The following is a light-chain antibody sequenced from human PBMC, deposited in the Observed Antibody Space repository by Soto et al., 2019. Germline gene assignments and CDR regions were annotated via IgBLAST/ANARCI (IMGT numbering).Light chain of an antibody. Sequence: EIVLTQSPGTLSLSPGERATLSCRASQNVNSNHIAWYQQKPGQAPRLLIYGPSSRATGIPERFSGSGSGTDFTLTISRLEPEDFAVYFCHQFGSSPPTFGPGTKVEIK. CDR3: HQFGSSPPT. V-gene: IGKV3-20*01. J-gene: IGKJ1*01. CDR2: GPS. CDR1: QNVNSNH.